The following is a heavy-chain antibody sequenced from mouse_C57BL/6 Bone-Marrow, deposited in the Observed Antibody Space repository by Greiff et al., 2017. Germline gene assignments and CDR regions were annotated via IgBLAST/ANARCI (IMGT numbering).Heavy chain of an antibody. CDR1: GFTFSDYG. CDR3: AKGDWFAY. V-gene: IGHV5-15*01. J-gene: IGHJ3*01. Sequence: EVHLVESGGGLVQPGGSLTLSCAASGFTFSDYGMAWVRQAPRKGPEWVAFLSNLAYSIYYADTVTGRFTISRENAKNTLYLERSSRRSEDTAMYYCAKGDWFAYWGQGTLVTVSA. CDR2: LSNLAYSI.